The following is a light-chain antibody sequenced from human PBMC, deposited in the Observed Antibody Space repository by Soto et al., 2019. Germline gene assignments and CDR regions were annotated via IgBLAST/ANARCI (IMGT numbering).Light chain of an antibody. Sequence: ETVLAQSPVTRSWSPAERATLSCMASQSVSTSLAWYQQKPGQAPRLLIYDASDRPPGVPPRFSGSGCGTDLRVTISSLGPEDFAVYYCRQRSNWPQTFGQGTKVDIK. CDR3: RQRSNWPQT. V-gene: IGKV3-11*01. CDR1: QSVSTS. J-gene: IGKJ1*01. CDR2: DAS.